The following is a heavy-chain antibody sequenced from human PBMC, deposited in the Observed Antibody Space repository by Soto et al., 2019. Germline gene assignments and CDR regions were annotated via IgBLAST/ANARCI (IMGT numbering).Heavy chain of an antibody. D-gene: IGHD3-10*01. CDR1: GGSISSYY. CDR2: IYYSGST. Sequence: QVQLQESGPGLVKPSETLSLTCTVSGGSISSYYWSWIRQPPGKGLEWIGYIYYSGSTNYNPSLKSRFTISVDTSKHQFSLKLSSVTAADTAVYYCATYYYGSGSYWADYYYMDVWGKGTTVTVSS. V-gene: IGHV4-59*08. J-gene: IGHJ6*03. CDR3: ATYYYGSGSYWADYYYMDV.